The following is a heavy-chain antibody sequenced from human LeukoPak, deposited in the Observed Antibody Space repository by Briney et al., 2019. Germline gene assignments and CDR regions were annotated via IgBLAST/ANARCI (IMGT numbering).Heavy chain of an antibody. D-gene: IGHD4-11*01. Sequence: GGSLRLSCAASGFTFNSYSMNWVRQAPGKGLEWVGRIKSKTDGGTTDYAAPVKGRFTISRDDSNNMLYLQMNSLKIEDTAVYYCTTDTEIDYWGQGTLVTVSS. J-gene: IGHJ4*02. CDR2: IKSKTDGGTT. V-gene: IGHV3-15*05. CDR3: TTDTEIDY. CDR1: GFTFNSYS.